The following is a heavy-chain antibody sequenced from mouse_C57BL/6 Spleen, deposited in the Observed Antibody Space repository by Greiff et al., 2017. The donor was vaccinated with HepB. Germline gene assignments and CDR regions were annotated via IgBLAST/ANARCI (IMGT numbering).Heavy chain of an antibody. CDR2: ISSGGSYT. V-gene: IGHV5-6*01. CDR1: GFTFSSYG. D-gene: IGHD4-1*01. Sequence: DVQLVESGGDLVKPGGSLKLSCAASGFTFSSYGMSWVRQTPDKRLEWVATISSGGSYTYYPDSVKGRFTISRDNAKNTLYLQMSSLKSEDTAMYYCARDWDVRAWFAYWGQGTLVTVSA. J-gene: IGHJ3*01. CDR3: ARDWDVRAWFAY.